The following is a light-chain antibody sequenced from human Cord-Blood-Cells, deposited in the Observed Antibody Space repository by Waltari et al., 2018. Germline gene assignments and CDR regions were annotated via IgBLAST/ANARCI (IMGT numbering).Light chain of an antibody. Sequence: DIVMTQSPDSLAVSLGERATINCKSSQSVVYSSNNKNYLAWYQQKPGQPPKLLIYWASTRASGVPDRFSVSGSGRDFTLTIRSLQAEDLAVYYCQQYYSTPPTFGGGTKV. J-gene: IGKJ4*01. CDR2: WAS. CDR3: QQYYSTPPT. CDR1: QSVVYSSNNKNY. V-gene: IGKV4-1*01.